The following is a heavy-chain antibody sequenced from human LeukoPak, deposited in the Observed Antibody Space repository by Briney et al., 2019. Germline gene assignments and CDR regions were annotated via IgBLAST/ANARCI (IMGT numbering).Heavy chain of an antibody. Sequence: GGSLRLSCAASGFTFSDYYMSWIRQAPGKGLEWVSYISSSGSTIYYADSVKGRFTISRDNSKNTLYLQMNSLRAEDTAVYYCARGGYSYAPDAFDIWGQGTMVTVSS. D-gene: IGHD5-18*01. CDR2: ISSSGSTI. CDR3: ARGGYSYAPDAFDI. CDR1: GFTFSDYY. V-gene: IGHV3-11*01. J-gene: IGHJ3*02.